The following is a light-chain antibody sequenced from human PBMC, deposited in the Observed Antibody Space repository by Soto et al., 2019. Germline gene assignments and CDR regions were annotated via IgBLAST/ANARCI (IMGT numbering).Light chain of an antibody. CDR3: QQYGSSPWT. V-gene: IGKV3-20*01. CDR2: GAS. J-gene: IGKJ1*01. Sequence: EIVMTQSPVTLSVSPGDTSTLSCRASQSLRASLAWYQQKPAQAPRLLIYGASNRATGVPDRFSGSGSGTDFTLTISRLEPEDFAVYYCQQYGSSPWTFGQGTTVDIK. CDR1: QSLRAS.